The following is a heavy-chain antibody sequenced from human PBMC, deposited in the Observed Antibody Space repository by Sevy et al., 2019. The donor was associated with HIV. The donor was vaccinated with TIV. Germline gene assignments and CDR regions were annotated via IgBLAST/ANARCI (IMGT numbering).Heavy chain of an antibody. V-gene: IGHV3-23*01. CDR3: AKRLVVPAAIPVGYYYYGMDV. Sequence: GGSLRLSCAASGFTFSSYAMSWVRQAPGKGLEWVSAISGNGGSTYYADSVKGRFTISRDNSKNTLYLQMNSLRAEDTAVYYCAKRLVVPAAIPVGYYYYGMDVWGQGTTVTVSS. CDR1: GFTFSSYA. D-gene: IGHD2-2*02. J-gene: IGHJ6*02. CDR2: ISGNGGST.